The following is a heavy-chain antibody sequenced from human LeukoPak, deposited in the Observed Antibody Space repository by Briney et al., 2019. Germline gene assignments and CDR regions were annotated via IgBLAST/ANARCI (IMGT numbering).Heavy chain of an antibody. J-gene: IGHJ4*02. CDR1: GFTFSSYE. CDR2: ISSSGSTI. V-gene: IGHV3-48*03. Sequence: GGSLRLSCAASGFTFSSYEMNWVRQAPGKGLEWVSYISSSGSTIYYADSVKGRFTISRDNSNNTLYLQMNSLRAEDTAVYYCAKQGGQWLVLPKNYFDYWGQGTLVTVSS. CDR3: AKQGGQWLVLPKNYFDY. D-gene: IGHD6-19*01.